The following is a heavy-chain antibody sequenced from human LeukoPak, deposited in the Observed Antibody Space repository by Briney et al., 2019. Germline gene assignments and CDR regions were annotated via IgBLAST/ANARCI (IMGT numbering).Heavy chain of an antibody. D-gene: IGHD2-2*01. J-gene: IGHJ5*02. CDR1: GGSISSYY. CDR2: IYTNGST. V-gene: IGHV4-4*07. Sequence: SETLSLTCTVSGGSISSYYWSWIRQPAGKGPEWIGRIYTNGSTNYNPSLKSRVTMSVDTSKNQFSPKLSSVTAADTAVYYCAGRNIVVAHGGLDPWGQGTLVTVSS. CDR3: AGRNIVVAHGGLDP.